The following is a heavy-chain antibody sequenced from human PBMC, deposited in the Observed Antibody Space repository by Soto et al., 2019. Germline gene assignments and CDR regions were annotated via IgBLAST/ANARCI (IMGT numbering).Heavy chain of an antibody. CDR2: IYYSGST. D-gene: IGHD3-10*01. J-gene: IGHJ6*02. CDR3: ARVSSLSWFGEPYYYYGMDV. Sequence: TSETLSLTCTVSGGSISSGGYYWSWIRQHPGKGLEWIGYIYYSGSTYYNPSLKSRVTISVDTSKNQFSLKLSSVTAADTAVYYCARVSSLSWFGEPYYYYGMDVWGQGTTVTVSS. V-gene: IGHV4-31*03. CDR1: GGSISSGGYY.